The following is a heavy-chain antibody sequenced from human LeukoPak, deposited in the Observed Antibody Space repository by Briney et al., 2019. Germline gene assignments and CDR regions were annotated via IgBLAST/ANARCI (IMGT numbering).Heavy chain of an antibody. CDR2: ISSSSSYI. D-gene: IGHD6-13*01. J-gene: IGHJ4*02. Sequence: PGGSLRLSCAASGFTFSSYSMNWVRQAPGKGLEWVSSISSSSSYIHYADSVKGRFTISRDNSKNTLYLEMSGLRAEDTAVYYCAKDHVNAGHLDYWGQGTLITVSS. V-gene: IGHV3-21*04. CDR3: AKDHVNAGHLDY. CDR1: GFTFSSYS.